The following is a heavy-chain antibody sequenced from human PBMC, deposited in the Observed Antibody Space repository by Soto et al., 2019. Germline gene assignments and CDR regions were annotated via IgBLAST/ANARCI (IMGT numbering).Heavy chain of an antibody. Sequence: QVQLQESGPGLVKPSQTLSLTCTVSGGSISSGDYYWSWIRQPPGKGLGWIGYIYYSGSTYYNPSLQSRVTISVDTSKSPCSLQLSSVTAADTAVYYCARAQGSGFLVSWGQGTLVTVSS. J-gene: IGHJ4*02. CDR3: ARAQGSGFLVS. D-gene: IGHD3-10*01. CDR2: IYYSGST. CDR1: GGSISSGDYY. V-gene: IGHV4-30-4*01.